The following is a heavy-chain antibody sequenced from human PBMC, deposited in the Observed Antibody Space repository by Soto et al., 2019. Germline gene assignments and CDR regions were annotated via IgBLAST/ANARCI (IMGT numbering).Heavy chain of an antibody. CDR3: ARVGYDSSGSLGAFDI. CDR1: GGSISSYY. V-gene: IGHV4-59*01. CDR2: IYHSGIT. Sequence: SETLSLTCTVSGGSISSYYWSWIRQPPGKGLEWIGYIYHSGITNYSPSLKSRVTISVDTSKNQFSLKLSSVTAADTAVYYCARVGYDSSGSLGAFDIWGQGTMVTVSS. D-gene: IGHD3-22*01. J-gene: IGHJ3*02.